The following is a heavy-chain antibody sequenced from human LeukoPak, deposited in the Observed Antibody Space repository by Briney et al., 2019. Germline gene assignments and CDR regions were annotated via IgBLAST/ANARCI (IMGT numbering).Heavy chain of an antibody. D-gene: IGHD5-12*01. CDR3: ARGRFGYSGYYYMDV. J-gene: IGHJ6*03. Sequence: PGGSLRLSCAASGFTFSSYWMSWVRQAPGKGLEWVANIKQDGSEKYYVDSVKGRLTISRDNAKNSLYLQMNSLRAEDTAVYYCARGRFGYSGYYYMDVWGKGTTVTVSS. V-gene: IGHV3-7*01. CDR1: GFTFSSYW. CDR2: IKQDGSEK.